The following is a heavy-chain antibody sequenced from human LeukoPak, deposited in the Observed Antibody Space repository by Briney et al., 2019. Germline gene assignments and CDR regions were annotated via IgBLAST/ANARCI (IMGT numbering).Heavy chain of an antibody. CDR3: ARYYDYGGRSNCFDP. D-gene: IGHD4/OR15-4a*01. J-gene: IGHJ5*02. CDR2: ISATNGDR. Sequence: ASVNVSCKPSGHSFTKDGFRGVRPAPGQGLEWMGWISATNGDRNYAQNLQGRVAMTTDTSTSTAYMELRSLTSDVTAMYYCARYYDYGGRSNCFDPWGQGTLVTVSS. V-gene: IGHV1-18*01. CDR1: GHSFTKDG.